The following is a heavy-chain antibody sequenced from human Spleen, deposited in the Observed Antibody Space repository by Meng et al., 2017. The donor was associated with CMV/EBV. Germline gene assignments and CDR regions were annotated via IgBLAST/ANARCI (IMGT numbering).Heavy chain of an antibody. CDR1: GYTFTGYY. V-gene: IGHV1-2*02. CDR2: INPNSGCT. J-gene: IGHJ1*01. Sequence: ASVKDSCKASGYTFTGYYMHWVRQAPGQGLEWMGWINPNSGCTNYAQKFQGRVTLTRDTSISTAYMELRRLRSEDTAVYYFVRADCSSTSCYWYFQHWGQGTLVTVSS. D-gene: IGHD2-2*01. CDR3: VRADCSSTSCYWYFQH.